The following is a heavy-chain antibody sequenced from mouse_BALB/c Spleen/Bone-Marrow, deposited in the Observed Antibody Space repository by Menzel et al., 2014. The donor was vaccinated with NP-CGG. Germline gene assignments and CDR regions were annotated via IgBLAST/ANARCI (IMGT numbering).Heavy chain of an antibody. Sequence: VQLKESGAELVRPGALVKLSCITSGFNIKEFYMHWVKQRPEQGLEWIGWIDPENGDTIYDPNFQGKASISADTSSNTAYLQLSNLTSEDTAVYYCVRGNFQSAYWGQGTLVTVSA. CDR2: IDPENGDT. CDR1: GFNIKEFY. V-gene: IGHV14-1*02. J-gene: IGHJ3*01. CDR3: VRGNFQSAY.